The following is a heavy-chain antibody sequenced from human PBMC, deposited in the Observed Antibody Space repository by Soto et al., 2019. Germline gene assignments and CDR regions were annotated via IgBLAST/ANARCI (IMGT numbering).Heavy chain of an antibody. J-gene: IGHJ4*02. Sequence: QVQLQESGPGLVKPSETLSLTCTVSGGSISSYYWSWIRQPPGKGLEWIGYIYYSGSTNYNPSLKGRVTISVVTSKNQFSLKLSSVTAADTAVYYCARGPGLWFGELFFDYWGQGTLVTVSS. CDR1: GGSISSYY. CDR3: ARGPGLWFGELFFDY. V-gene: IGHV4-59*12. D-gene: IGHD3-10*01. CDR2: IYYSGST.